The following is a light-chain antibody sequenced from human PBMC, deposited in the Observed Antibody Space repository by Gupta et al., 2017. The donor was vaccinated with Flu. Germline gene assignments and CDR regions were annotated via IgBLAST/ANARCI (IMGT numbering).Light chain of an antibody. CDR1: ESVSFLEIKS. CDR2: QAS. CDR3: LQSTNFSPTT. V-gene: IGKV3-11*01. J-gene: IGKJ1*01. Sequence: APGQRATITCRASESVSFLEIKSIRWFQQKPGQPPKLLIYQASNKDTGVPARFSGSGSGTDFTLTINPVEPNDIANYCCLQSTNFSPTTFGQGTRVEIK.